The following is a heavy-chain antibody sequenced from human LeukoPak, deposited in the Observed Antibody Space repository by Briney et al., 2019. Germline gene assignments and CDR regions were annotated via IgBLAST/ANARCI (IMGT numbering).Heavy chain of an antibody. CDR3: ARLGGH. D-gene: IGHD3-16*01. J-gene: IGHJ4*02. CDR2: IFYSGST. Sequence: SETLSLTCTVSGGSISSSSYYWGWIRQPPGKGLEWIASIFYSGSTSYNSSLKSRVTISVDTSKNQFSLKLNSVTAADTAVYYCARLGGHWGQGTLVTVSS. CDR1: GGSISSSSYY. V-gene: IGHV4-39*01.